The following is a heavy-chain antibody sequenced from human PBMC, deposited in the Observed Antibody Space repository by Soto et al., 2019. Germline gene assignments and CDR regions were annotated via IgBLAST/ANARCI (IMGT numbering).Heavy chain of an antibody. Sequence: SATLSLTCAVYGGSFSGYYWSWIRQPPGKGLEWIGEINHSGSTNYNPSLKSRVTISVDTSKNQFSLKLSSVTAADTAVYYCARGRKGPLHQRGSSPGMDAWGKGTTVTVSS. V-gene: IGHV4-34*01. CDR3: ARGRKGPLHQRGSSPGMDA. CDR1: GGSFSGYY. J-gene: IGHJ6*04. CDR2: INHSGST.